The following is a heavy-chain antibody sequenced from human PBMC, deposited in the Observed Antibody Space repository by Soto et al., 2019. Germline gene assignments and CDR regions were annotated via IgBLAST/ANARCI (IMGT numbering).Heavy chain of an antibody. CDR3: ARANVSPYYDSSGWPKTHFDY. CDR1: GGSISSGGYY. V-gene: IGHV4-31*03. Sequence: PSETLSLTCTVSGGSISSGGYYWSWIRQHPGKGLEWIGYIYYSGSTYYNPSLKSRVTISVDTSKNQFSLKLSSVTAADTAVYYCARANVSPYYDSSGWPKTHFDYWGQGTLVTVSS. CDR2: IYYSGST. J-gene: IGHJ4*02. D-gene: IGHD3-22*01.